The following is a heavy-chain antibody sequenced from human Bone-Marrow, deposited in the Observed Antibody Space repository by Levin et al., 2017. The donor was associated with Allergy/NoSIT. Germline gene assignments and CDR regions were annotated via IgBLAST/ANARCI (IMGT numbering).Heavy chain of an antibody. V-gene: IGHV1-24*01. Sequence: PVASVKVSCKVSGYTLTELSMLWVRQAPGKGLEWMGSFDPEDGETIYAQKFQGRFTMIEDTSTDTAYMELSSLRSEDTAIYYCATERTVSDAFDIWGQGTMVTVSS. CDR1: GYTLTELS. CDR3: ATERTVSDAFDI. J-gene: IGHJ3*02. CDR2: FDPEDGET. D-gene: IGHD1-1*01.